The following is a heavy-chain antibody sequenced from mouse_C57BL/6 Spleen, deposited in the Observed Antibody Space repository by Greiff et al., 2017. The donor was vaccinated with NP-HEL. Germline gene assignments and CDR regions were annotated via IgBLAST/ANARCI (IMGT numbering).Heavy chain of an antibody. D-gene: IGHD2-4*01. Sequence: VQLQQSGPELVKPGASVKISCKASGYTFTDYYMNWVKQSPGKSLEWIGDINPNNGGTSYNQKFKGKATLTVDKSSSTAYMELRSLTSEDSAVYYCARVFYDYDGYFDVWGTGTTVTVSS. V-gene: IGHV1-26*01. J-gene: IGHJ1*03. CDR2: INPNNGGT. CDR3: ARVFYDYDGYFDV. CDR1: GYTFTDYY.